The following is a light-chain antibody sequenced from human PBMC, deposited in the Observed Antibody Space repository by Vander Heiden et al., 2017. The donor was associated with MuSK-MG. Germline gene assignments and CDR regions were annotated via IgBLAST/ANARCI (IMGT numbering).Light chain of an antibody. CDR3: QQHNMYSHVS. CDR1: QYINNW. Sequence: DIQMTQSPAILSASVGDSVTITCRASQYINNWLAWYQQKPGKAPKLLIYDGSTLEGGVPSRFIGSGSGTEFTLTITSLQPDDFATYYCQQHNMYSHVSFGQGTQLEIK. J-gene: IGKJ2*01. V-gene: IGKV1-5*01. CDR2: DGS.